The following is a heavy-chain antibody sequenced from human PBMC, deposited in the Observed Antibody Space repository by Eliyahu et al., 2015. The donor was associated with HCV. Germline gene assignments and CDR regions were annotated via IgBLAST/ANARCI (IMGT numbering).Heavy chain of an antibody. J-gene: IGHJ4*02. CDR1: GFTFSSYG. V-gene: IGHV3-30*18. CDR3: AKDLGGARLGVVMYFEH. D-gene: IGHD3-3*01. CDR2: ISYDGSHK. Sequence: QVQLVESGGGVVQPGRSLRLSCAASGFTFSSYGMHWVRQTPGKGLEWVAVISYDGSHKYYADAVKGRFTISRDNSKNTLYLQLNSLRSEDAAVYYCAKDLGGARLGVVMYFEHWGQGTLVTVSS.